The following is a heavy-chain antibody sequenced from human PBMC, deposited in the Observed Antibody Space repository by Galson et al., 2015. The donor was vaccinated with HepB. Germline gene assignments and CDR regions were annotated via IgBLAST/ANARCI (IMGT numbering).Heavy chain of an antibody. CDR3: ARDRSAYDYERVGAFEI. CDR1: GFTFSSYS. Sequence: SLRLSCAASGFTFSSYSMNWVRQAPGKGLEWVSSISSSSSYIYYADSVKGRFTISRDNAKNSLYLQMNSLRAEDTAVYYCARDRSAYDYERVGAFEIWGQGTMVTVSS. D-gene: IGHD3-22*01. J-gene: IGHJ3*02. V-gene: IGHV3-21*01. CDR2: ISSSSSYI.